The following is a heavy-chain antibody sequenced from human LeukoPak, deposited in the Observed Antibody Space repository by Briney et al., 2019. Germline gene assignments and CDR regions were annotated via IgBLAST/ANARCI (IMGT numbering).Heavy chain of an antibody. CDR1: GFTFSSYG. CDR2: IRYDGSNK. Sequence: PGGSLRLSCAASGFTFSSYGMHWVRQAPGKGLEWVAFIRYDGSNKYYADSVKGRFTISRDNSKNTLYLQMNSLRAEDTAVYYCAKGGDFWSGHNWFDPWGQGTLVTVSS. D-gene: IGHD3-3*01. J-gene: IGHJ5*02. CDR3: AKGGDFWSGHNWFDP. V-gene: IGHV3-30*02.